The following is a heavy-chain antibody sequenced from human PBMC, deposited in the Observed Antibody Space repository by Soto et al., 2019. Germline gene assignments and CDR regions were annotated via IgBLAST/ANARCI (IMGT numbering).Heavy chain of an antibody. V-gene: IGHV3-53*03. J-gene: IGHJ4*02. CDR2: IYGGNST. CDR3: TSDLY. Sequence: PGGSLRLSCAASGFTVNGNYMTWVRQAPGKGLEWVSVIYGGNSTSYAASVKGRFTISRDDSKSIPYLQMNSLKTEDTAVYYCTSDLYWGQGTLVTVSS. CDR1: GFTVNGNY.